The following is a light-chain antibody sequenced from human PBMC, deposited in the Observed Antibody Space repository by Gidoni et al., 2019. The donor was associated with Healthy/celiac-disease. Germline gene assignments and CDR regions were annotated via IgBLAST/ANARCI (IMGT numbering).Light chain of an antibody. CDR1: QSVSSY. Sequence: EIVLTQSPATLSLSPGERATLTCRASQSVSSYLAWYQQKPGQAPRLLIYAASNRATGIPARFSGSGSGTDFTLTISSLEPEDFAVYYCQQRSNWLTFGGXTKVEIQ. CDR3: QQRSNWLT. CDR2: AAS. V-gene: IGKV3-11*01. J-gene: IGKJ4*01.